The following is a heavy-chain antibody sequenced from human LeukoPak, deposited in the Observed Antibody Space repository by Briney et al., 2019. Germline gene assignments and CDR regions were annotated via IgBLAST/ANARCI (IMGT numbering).Heavy chain of an antibody. Sequence: SETLSLTCTVSGGSVYTSAYYWGWIRQPPGKGLEWIGYIYYSGSTNCNPSLKSRVTISLDKSKNQFSLKLSSVTAADTAVYYCASERLAAAGMPFDSWGQGTLVTVSS. CDR3: ASERLAAAGMPFDS. J-gene: IGHJ4*02. D-gene: IGHD6-13*01. CDR1: GGSVYTSAYY. V-gene: IGHV4-61*05. CDR2: IYYSGST.